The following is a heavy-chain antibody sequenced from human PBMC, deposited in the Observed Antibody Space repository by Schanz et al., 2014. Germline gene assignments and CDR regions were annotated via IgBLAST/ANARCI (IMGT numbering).Heavy chain of an antibody. CDR3: ATIPRGNIYGYFDY. J-gene: IGHJ4*02. CDR1: GGSISSHY. Sequence: QVQLQESGPGLVKPSETLSLTCTVSGGSISSHYWSWVRQAPGEGLEWIAYLLSSERAKYNPSLDSRSTLSLDTSKSQFSLYLRYVTAADTAVYYCATIPRGNIYGYFDYWGQGSLVTVSS. V-gene: IGHV4-59*11. CDR2: LLSSERA. D-gene: IGHD5-18*01.